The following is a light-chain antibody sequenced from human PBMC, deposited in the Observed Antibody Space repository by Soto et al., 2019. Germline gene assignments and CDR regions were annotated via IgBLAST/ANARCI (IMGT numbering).Light chain of an antibody. CDR3: AAWDDSLNGYV. Sequence: QSVLTQPPSASGTPGQRVTISCSGSSSNIGSNTVNWYQQLPGTAPKLLIYSNKQRPSGVPDRLSGSKTGTSASLANSGLQSEDEADYYCAAWDDSLNGYVFGTGTKVTV. J-gene: IGLJ1*01. CDR2: SNK. V-gene: IGLV1-44*01. CDR1: SSNIGSNT.